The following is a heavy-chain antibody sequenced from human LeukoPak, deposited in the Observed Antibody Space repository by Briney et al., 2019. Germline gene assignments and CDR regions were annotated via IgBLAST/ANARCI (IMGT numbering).Heavy chain of an antibody. D-gene: IGHD2-15*01. J-gene: IGHJ4*02. CDR2: VSNDGTDT. Sequence: GGSLRLSCAASGFTFSHYWMHWVRQAPGKGLVWLSRVSNDGTDTTYADSVKGRFTISRDNAKNTVYLQLNSLGVEDTAAYYCSRDIATTPVYWGQGTLVTVSS. V-gene: IGHV3-74*01. CDR3: SRDIATTPVY. CDR1: GFTFSHYW.